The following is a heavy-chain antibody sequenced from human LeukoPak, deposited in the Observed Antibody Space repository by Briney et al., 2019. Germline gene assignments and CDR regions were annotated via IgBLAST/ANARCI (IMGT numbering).Heavy chain of an antibody. D-gene: IGHD2-2*01. CDR2: INPNSGGT. CDR1: GYTFTGYY. J-gene: IGHJ4*02. V-gene: IGHV1-2*02. CDR3: ASELGVVPAAFDY. Sequence: ASVTVSCKASGYTFTGYYMHWVRQAPGQGLEWMGWINPNSGGTNYAQKFQGRVTMTRDTSISTAYMELSRLRSDDTAVYYCASELGVVPAAFDYWGQGTLVTVSS.